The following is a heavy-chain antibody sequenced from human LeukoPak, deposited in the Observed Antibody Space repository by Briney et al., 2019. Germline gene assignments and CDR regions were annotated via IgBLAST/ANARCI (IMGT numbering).Heavy chain of an antibody. CDR1: GYTFTSYG. Sequence: SVKVSCKASGYTFTSYGISWVRQAPGQGLEWMGGIIPIFGTANYAQKSQGRVTITADKSTSTAYMELSSLRSEDTAVYYCARVAEDARWIGAFDIWGQGTMVTVSS. CDR3: ARVAEDARWIGAFDI. J-gene: IGHJ3*02. V-gene: IGHV1-69*06. D-gene: IGHD2-2*03. CDR2: IIPIFGTA.